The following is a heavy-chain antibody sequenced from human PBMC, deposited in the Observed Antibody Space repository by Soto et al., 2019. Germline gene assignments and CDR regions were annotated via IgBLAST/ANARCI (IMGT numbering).Heavy chain of an antibody. CDR2: MNPKSGGT. D-gene: IGHD3-10*01. CDR3: TILFFLMIRGPPRSTLFPTRRSSDL. CDR1: GYSFSGYY. J-gene: IGHJ2*01. Sequence: ASGKVSCKASGYSFSGYYTHWGRQAPGQGLEWMGWMNPKSGGTYFAQKFQGRVTLTRDTSISTAYMEVNRLRSDDTAVYYCTILFFLMIRGPPRSTLFPTRRSSDL. V-gene: IGHV1-2*02.